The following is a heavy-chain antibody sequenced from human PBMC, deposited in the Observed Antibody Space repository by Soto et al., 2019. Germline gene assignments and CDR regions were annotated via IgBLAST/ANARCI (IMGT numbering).Heavy chain of an antibody. J-gene: IGHJ6*03. D-gene: IGHD3-9*01. CDR1: GGSISSGGYY. CDR2: IYYSGST. V-gene: IGHV4-31*03. CDR3: ARVPKNYDILTGYYTWYYYYMDV. Sequence: QVQLQESGPGLVKPSQTLSLTCTVSGGSISSGGYYWSWIRQHPGKGLEWIGYIYYSGSTYYNPSLKSRVNISVDTSKNQFSLKLSSVTAADTAVYYCARVPKNYDILTGYYTWYYYYMDVWGKGTTVTVSS.